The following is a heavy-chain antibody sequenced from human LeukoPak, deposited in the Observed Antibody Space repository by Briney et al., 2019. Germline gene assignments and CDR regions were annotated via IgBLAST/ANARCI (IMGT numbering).Heavy chain of an antibody. J-gene: IGHJ4*02. CDR3: ARQGIGSSSWGY. Sequence: GESLKISYKSSGYIFTNSWIGWVRQEPGKGLEWMGIIYPGDSDTRYSPSFQGQVTISADKSITTAYLQWSSLEASDTAMYYCARQGIGSSSWGYWGQGTLVTVSS. CDR2: IYPGDSDT. V-gene: IGHV5-51*01. CDR1: GYIFTNSW. D-gene: IGHD6-6*01.